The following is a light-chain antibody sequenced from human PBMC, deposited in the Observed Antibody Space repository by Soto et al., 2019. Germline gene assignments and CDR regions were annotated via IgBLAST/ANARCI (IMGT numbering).Light chain of an antibody. Sequence: QSALTQPASVSGSPGQSITISCTGTSSDVGGYNYVSWYQQHPGKAPKLMIYDVSNQPSGVSNRFSGSKSGNTASLTISGLQAEDEADYYCSSYTSSSTRKVFGGGTKLTVL. CDR3: SSYTSSSTRKV. J-gene: IGLJ2*01. CDR1: SSDVGGYNY. CDR2: DVS. V-gene: IGLV2-14*01.